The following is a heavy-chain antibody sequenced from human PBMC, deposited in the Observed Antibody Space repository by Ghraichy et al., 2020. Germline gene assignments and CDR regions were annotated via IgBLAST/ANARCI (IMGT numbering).Heavy chain of an antibody. Sequence: SETLSLTCTVSGGSISSYYWSWIRQPPGKGLEWIGYIYYSGSTNYNPSLKSRVTISVDTSKNQFSLKLSSVTAADTAVYYCARVIPAAVALPGFDPWGQGTLVTVSS. J-gene: IGHJ5*02. D-gene: IGHD2-2*01. V-gene: IGHV4-59*01. CDR1: GGSISSYY. CDR2: IYYSGST. CDR3: ARVIPAAVALPGFDP.